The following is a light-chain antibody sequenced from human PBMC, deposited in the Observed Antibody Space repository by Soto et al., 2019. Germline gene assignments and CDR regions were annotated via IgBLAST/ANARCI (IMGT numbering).Light chain of an antibody. V-gene: IGKV3-20*01. Sequence: IVLTQSPGTLSLSPGDRATLSCRASQSVSSHFLAWYQQKPGQAPRLLIHGTSSRATGIPDRFSGSGSGTDFTLTINSLEPEDFAVYYCQHFGSSLRTFGQGTKVDI. CDR3: QHFGSSLRT. J-gene: IGKJ1*01. CDR1: QSVSSHF. CDR2: GTS.